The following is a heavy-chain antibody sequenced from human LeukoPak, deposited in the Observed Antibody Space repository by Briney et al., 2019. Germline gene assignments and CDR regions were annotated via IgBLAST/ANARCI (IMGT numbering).Heavy chain of an antibody. CDR1: GGSFSGYY. J-gene: IGHJ4*02. CDR2: INHRGVT. D-gene: IGHD3-9*01. Sequence: PSETLSLTCAVYGGSFSGYYWTWIRQSPGKGLQWIGEINHRGVTNYNPSLKSRVTISVDTSKNQFSLRLSSVSAADTAVYYCVGENVDSHILTGSFYYFDYWGKEPLVAVSS. CDR3: VGENVDSHILTGSFYYFDY. V-gene: IGHV4-34*01.